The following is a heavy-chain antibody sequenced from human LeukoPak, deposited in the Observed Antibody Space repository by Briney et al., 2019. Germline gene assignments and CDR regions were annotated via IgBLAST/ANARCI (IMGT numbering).Heavy chain of an antibody. CDR3: ARAASTLRYFDWLLDYYFDY. V-gene: IGHV4-59*08. Sequence: SETLSLTCTVSGGSISSYYWSWIRQPPGKGLEWIAYISDIGSINYNPSLKSRVTISLDTSKNQFSLKLSSVTAADTAVYYCARAASTLRYFDWLLDYYFDYWGQGTLVTVSS. CDR2: ISDIGSI. D-gene: IGHD3-9*01. CDR1: GGSISSYY. J-gene: IGHJ4*02.